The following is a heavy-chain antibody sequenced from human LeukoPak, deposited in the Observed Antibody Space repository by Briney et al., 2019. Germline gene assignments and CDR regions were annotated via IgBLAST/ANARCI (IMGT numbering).Heavy chain of an antibody. D-gene: IGHD3-16*01. CDR3: ARDPYYVWGRFDF. V-gene: IGHV1-46*01. J-gene: IGHJ4*02. CDR1: GYTFTSYY. Sequence: ASVKVSCKASGYTFTSYYMHWVRQAPGQGLEWMGIINPSGGSTSYAQKFQGRVTVTTDTSTSTAYMELRSLRSDDTAVYYCARDPYYVWGRFDFWGQGTLVTVSS. CDR2: INPSGGST.